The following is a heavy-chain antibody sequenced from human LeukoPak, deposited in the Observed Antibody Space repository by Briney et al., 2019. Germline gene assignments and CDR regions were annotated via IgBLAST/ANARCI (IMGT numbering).Heavy chain of an antibody. V-gene: IGHV3-15*01. CDR3: TKDKEDLGTGWYGGFDY. D-gene: IGHD6-19*01. CDR2: IKDKADGGPT. J-gene: IGHJ4*02. Sequence: PGGSLRLSCAASGFTFSNAWMSWVRQAPGKGLEWVGRIKDKADGGPTDYAAPVKGRFTISRDDSKSTLYLQMNSLKSEDTAVYYCTKDKEDLGTGWYGGFDYWGQGTLVTVSS. CDR1: GFTFSNAW.